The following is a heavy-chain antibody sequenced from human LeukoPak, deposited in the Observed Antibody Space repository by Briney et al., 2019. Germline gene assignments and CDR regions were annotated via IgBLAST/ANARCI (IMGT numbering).Heavy chain of an antibody. J-gene: IGHJ5*02. CDR1: GFTFSGYG. D-gene: IGHD2-15*01. CDR2: ISFDGSKT. CDR3: IGVAAPIWFDP. Sequence: GGSLRLSCAASGFTFSGYGMHWVRQAPGKGLEWVAGISFDGSKTYYADSLKGRFTISRDNSKNTLYLQMNSLRTEDTAVYYCIGVAAPIWFDPWGQGTLVTVSS. V-gene: IGHV3-30*03.